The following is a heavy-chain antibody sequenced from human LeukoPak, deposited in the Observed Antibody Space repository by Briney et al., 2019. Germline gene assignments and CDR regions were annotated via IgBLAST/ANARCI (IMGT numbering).Heavy chain of an antibody. V-gene: IGHV1-18*01. J-gene: IGHJ5*02. Sequence: VASVKVSCKASGYTFTNYGVTWVRQAPGQGLEWMGWISAYNGNTNYAQKLQGRVTMTTDTSTSTAYMELRSLRSDDTAVYYCAREWILGGFDPWGQGTLVTVSS. CDR3: AREWILGGFDP. CDR1: GYTFTNYG. D-gene: IGHD3-3*01. CDR2: ISAYNGNT.